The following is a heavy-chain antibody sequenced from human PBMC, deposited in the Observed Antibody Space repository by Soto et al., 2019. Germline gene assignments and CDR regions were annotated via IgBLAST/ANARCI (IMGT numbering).Heavy chain of an antibody. D-gene: IGHD6-13*01. CDR1: GGSISSYY. V-gene: IGHV4-59*01. Sequence: PSETLSLTCTVSGGSISSYYWSWIRQPPGKGLEWIGYIYYSGSTNYNPSLKSRVTISVDTSKNQFSLKLSSVTAADTAVYYCAIVRQQLVNHDAFDIWGQGTTVPGSS. CDR2: IYYSGST. CDR3: AIVRQQLVNHDAFDI. J-gene: IGHJ3*02.